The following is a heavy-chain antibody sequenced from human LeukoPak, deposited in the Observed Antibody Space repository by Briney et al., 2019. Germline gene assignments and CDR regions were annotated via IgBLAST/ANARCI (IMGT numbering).Heavy chain of an antibody. D-gene: IGHD3-3*01. CDR2: INHGGST. V-gene: IGHV4-34*01. CDR3: ARGGSYITIFGVVIGGGVDY. CDR1: GGSFSGYY. J-gene: IGHJ4*02. Sequence: SETLSLTCAVYGGSFSGYYWSRIRQPPGKGLEWIGEINHGGSTNYNPSLKSRVTISVDTSKNQFSLKLSFVTAADTAVYYCARGGSYITIFGVVIGGGVDYWGQGTLVTVSS.